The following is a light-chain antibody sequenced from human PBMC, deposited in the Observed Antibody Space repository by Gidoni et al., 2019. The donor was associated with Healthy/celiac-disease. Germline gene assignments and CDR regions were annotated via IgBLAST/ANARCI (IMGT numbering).Light chain of an antibody. Sequence: DIQLTQSPSFLSASVGDRVTITCRASQGISSYLAWYQQKPGNAPKLLIYAASTLERGVPSRFSGSGSGTEFTLTISSLQPEDVATYYCQQLIGGFTFGPGTKVDIK. CDR3: QQLIGGFT. V-gene: IGKV1-9*01. CDR2: AAS. J-gene: IGKJ3*01. CDR1: QGISSY.